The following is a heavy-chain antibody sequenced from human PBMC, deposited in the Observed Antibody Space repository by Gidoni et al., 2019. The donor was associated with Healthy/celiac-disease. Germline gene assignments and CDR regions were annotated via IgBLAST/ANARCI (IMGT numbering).Heavy chain of an antibody. D-gene: IGHD3-16*02. CDR1: DGSICSSSYY. CDR3: ARHGGYYDYVWGSYRYTSY. V-gene: IGHV4-39*01. J-gene: IGHJ4*02. Sequence: QLQLQVSGPGLVKPSETLSLPCTVSDGSICSSSYYWGWIRQPPGKGLEWIGSIYYSGSTYYNPALTSRVTISVDTSKNQFSLKLSSVTAADTAVYYCARHGGYYDYVWGSYRYTSYWGQGTLVTVSS. CDR2: IYYSGST.